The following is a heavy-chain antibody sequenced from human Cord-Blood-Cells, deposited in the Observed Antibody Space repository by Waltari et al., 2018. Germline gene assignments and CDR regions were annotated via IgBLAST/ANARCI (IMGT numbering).Heavy chain of an antibody. D-gene: IGHD3-3*01. CDR3: ARLVYYDFWSGYYYWYFDL. CDR1: GGAISSSSYY. CDR2: IYYCGCT. Sequence: QLQLQESGTGLVKTSETLSLTCTVSGGAISSSSYYWGRNSQPPGTRLEWIGSIYYCGCTYYSPSLKSRVTISVDTSKDHFSLKLSSVTAADTAVYYCARLVYYDFWSGYYYWYFDLWGRGTLVTVSS. J-gene: IGHJ2*01. V-gene: IGHV4-39*01.